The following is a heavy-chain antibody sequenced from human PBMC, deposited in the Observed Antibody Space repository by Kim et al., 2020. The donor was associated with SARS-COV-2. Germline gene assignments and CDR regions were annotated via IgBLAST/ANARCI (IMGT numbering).Heavy chain of an antibody. D-gene: IGHD6-19*01. CDR3: ARPRRVAGGPYYYYYGMDV. Sequence: GGSLRLSCAASGFTFSSYSMNWVRQAPGKGLEWVSSISSSSSYIYYADSVKGRFTISRDNAKNSLYLQMNSLRAEDTAVYYCARPRRVAGGPYYYYYGMDVWGQGTTVTVSS. CDR2: ISSSSSYI. J-gene: IGHJ6*02. CDR1: GFTFSSYS. V-gene: IGHV3-21*01.